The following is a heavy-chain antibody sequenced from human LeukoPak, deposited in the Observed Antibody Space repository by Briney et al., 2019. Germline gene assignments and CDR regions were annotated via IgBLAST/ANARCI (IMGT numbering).Heavy chain of an antibody. V-gene: IGHV3-30-3*01. J-gene: IGHJ4*02. Sequence: GGSLRLSCAASGFTFSSYAMRWVRQAPGKGLEWVAVISYDGSNKYYADSVKGRFTISRDNSKNTLYLQMNSLRAEDTAVYYCARERVPYGDHRSPFAYWGQGTLVTVSS. CDR3: ARERVPYGDHRSPFAY. CDR1: GFTFSSYA. CDR2: ISYDGSNK. D-gene: IGHD4-17*01.